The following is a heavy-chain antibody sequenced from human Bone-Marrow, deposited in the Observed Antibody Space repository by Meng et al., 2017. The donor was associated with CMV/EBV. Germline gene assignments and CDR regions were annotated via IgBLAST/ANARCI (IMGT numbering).Heavy chain of an antibody. CDR1: GYTFTNYD. CDR2: INPNSGGT. CDR3: ARDHSTSSSLSNWFDP. J-gene: IGHJ5*02. V-gene: IGHV1-2*02. Sequence: ASVKVSCKASGYTFTNYDINWVRQATGQGLEWMGWINPNSGGTNYAQKFQGRVTMTRDTSISTAYMELSRLRSDDTAVYYCARDHSTSSSLSNWFDPWGQGTLVTVSS. D-gene: IGHD6-6*01.